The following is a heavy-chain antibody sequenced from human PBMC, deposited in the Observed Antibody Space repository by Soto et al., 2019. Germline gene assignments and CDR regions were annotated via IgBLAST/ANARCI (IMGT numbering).Heavy chain of an antibody. Sequence: PGGSLRISCAASGFTFSSYAMSWVRQAPGKGLEWVSAISGSDGSTYYADSVKGRFTISRDNSKNTLYLQMNSLRAEDPAVYYCAKEKEVFAAAGPDYWGQGTLVTVSS. CDR3: AKEKEVFAAAGPDY. D-gene: IGHD6-13*01. J-gene: IGHJ4*02. CDR2: ISGSDGST. CDR1: GFTFSSYA. V-gene: IGHV3-23*01.